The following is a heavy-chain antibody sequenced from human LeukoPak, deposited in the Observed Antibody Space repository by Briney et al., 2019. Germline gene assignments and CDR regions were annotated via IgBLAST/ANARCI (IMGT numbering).Heavy chain of an antibody. CDR1: GFTFSSYW. CDR3: AREGRMEIRYFDWWYPPVLDAFDI. J-gene: IGHJ3*02. D-gene: IGHD3-9*01. V-gene: IGHV3-7*01. Sequence: GGSLRLSCAASGFTFSSYWMSWVRQAPGKGLEWVANIKQDGSEKYYVDSVKGRFTISRDNAKNSLYLQMNSLRAEDTAVYYCAREGRMEIRYFDWWYPPVLDAFDIWGQGTMVTVSS. CDR2: IKQDGSEK.